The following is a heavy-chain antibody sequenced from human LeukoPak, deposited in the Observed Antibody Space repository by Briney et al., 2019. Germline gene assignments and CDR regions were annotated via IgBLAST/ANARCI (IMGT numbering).Heavy chain of an antibody. V-gene: IGHV3-21*01. Sequence: PGGSLRLSCAASGFTFSSYSMNWVRQAPGKGLEWVSSISSSSSYIYYADSVKGRFTVSRDNAKDSLYLQMNSLRDEDTAVYYCARVRGNPYYFDHWGQGTLVTVSS. CDR3: ARVRGNPYYFDH. CDR2: ISSSSSYI. J-gene: IGHJ4*02. CDR1: GFTFSSYS. D-gene: IGHD1-14*01.